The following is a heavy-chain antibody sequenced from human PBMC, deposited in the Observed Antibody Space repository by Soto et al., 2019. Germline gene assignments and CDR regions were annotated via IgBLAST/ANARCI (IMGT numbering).Heavy chain of an antibody. CDR2: IYYSGST. V-gene: IGHV4-59*01. CDR3: ARVLPSGTFGVVISRAAERGPYYYYGMDV. CDR1: GGSISSYY. J-gene: IGHJ6*02. Sequence: SETLSLTCTVSGGSISSYYWSWIRQPPGKGLEWIGYIYYSGSTNYNPSLKSRVTISVDTSKNQFSLKLSSVTAADTAVYYCARVLPSGTFGVVISRAAERGPYYYYGMDVWGQGTTVTVSS. D-gene: IGHD3-3*01.